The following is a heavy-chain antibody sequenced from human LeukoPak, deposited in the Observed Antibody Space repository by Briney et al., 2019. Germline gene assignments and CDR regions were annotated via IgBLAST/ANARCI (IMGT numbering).Heavy chain of an antibody. CDR1: GFTFSSYA. Sequence: PGGSLRLSCAASGFTFSSYAMHWVRQAPGKGLEYVSAISSNGGSTYYANSVKGRFTISRDNSKNTLYLQMGSLRAEDMAVYYCARPKAGTTLRYYYYMDVWGKGTTVTVSS. D-gene: IGHD1-7*01. CDR2: ISSNGGST. J-gene: IGHJ6*03. CDR3: ARPKAGTTLRYYYYMDV. V-gene: IGHV3-64*01.